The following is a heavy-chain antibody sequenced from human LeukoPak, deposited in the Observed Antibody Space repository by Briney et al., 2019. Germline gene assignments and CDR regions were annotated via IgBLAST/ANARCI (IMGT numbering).Heavy chain of an antibody. V-gene: IGHV3-21*01. Sequence: GGSLRLSCAASGFTSSSYSMNWVRQAPGKGLEWVSSISSSSSYIYYADSVKGRFTISRDNAKNSLYLQMNSLRAEDTAVYYCARAYALAHYYGMDVWGQGTTVTVSS. J-gene: IGHJ6*02. D-gene: IGHD3-16*01. CDR3: ARAYALAHYYGMDV. CDR2: ISSSSSYI. CDR1: GFTSSSYS.